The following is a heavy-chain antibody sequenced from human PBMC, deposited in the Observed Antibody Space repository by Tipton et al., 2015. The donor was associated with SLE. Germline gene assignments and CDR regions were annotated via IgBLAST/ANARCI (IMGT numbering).Heavy chain of an antibody. CDR1: GYSISAGYY. J-gene: IGHJ4*02. V-gene: IGHV4-61*08. CDR3: ARSDGGY. D-gene: IGHD3-16*01. Sequence: GLVKPSETLSLKCAVSGYSISAGYYWSWIRQPPGKGLEWIGYIHSSGSTNYNSSLESRVTISVDTSRNQFSLKLTSVTAADTAVYYCARSDGGYWGQGTQVTVSS. CDR2: IHSSGST.